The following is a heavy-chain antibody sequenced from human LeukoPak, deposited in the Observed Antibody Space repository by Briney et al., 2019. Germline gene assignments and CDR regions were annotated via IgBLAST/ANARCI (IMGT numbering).Heavy chain of an antibody. CDR2: INHSGST. Sequence: PSETLSLTCAVYGGSLSSYYWRWIRQPPGKGLEWIGEINHSGSTNYNPSLKSRVTISVDTSKNQFSLKVSSVTAADTAVYYCARAPGPYTSSWQFDYWGQGTLVTVSS. J-gene: IGHJ4*02. CDR1: GGSLSSYY. CDR3: ARAPGPYTSSWQFDY. V-gene: IGHV4-34*01. D-gene: IGHD6-13*01.